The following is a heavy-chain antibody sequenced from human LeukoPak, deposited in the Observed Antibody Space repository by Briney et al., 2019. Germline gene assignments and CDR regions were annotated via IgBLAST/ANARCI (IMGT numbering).Heavy chain of an antibody. D-gene: IGHD3-10*02. J-gene: IGHJ6*04. CDR1: GYTFSDFE. CDR3: AELGITMIGGV. CDR2: ISSSGSTI. V-gene: IGHV3-48*03. Sequence: PGGSLRLSCVGSGYTFSDFEMNWVRQAPGKGLGWVSYISSSGSTIYYADSVKGRFTISRDNAKNSLYLQMNSLRAEDTAVYYCAELGITMIGGVWGKGTTVTISS.